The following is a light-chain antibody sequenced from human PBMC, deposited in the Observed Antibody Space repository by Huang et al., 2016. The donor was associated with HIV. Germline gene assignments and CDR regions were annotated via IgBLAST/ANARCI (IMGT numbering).Light chain of an antibody. V-gene: IGKV1-33*01. CDR1: QDINNF. CDR3: QQYDDVPIS. CDR2: DAS. J-gene: IGKJ4*01. Sequence: DIQMTQSPSSLSASVGDRVTITCQASQDINNFLNWYQQKPGKAPKLLILDASNLQTGVQSRFSGRGSGTHFTFTITSLQRDDIGTYYCQQYDDVPISFGGGTKV.